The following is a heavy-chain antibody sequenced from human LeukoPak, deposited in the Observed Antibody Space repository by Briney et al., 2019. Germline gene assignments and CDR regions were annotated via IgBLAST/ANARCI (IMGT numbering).Heavy chain of an antibody. Sequence: SETLSLTCTVSGYSISSGFYWGWIRQPPGKGLEWIGSMYHSGSTYYNPSLKSRVTILVDTSKNHFSLKLSSVTVADTAVYYCARGGDTSGHYYFEYFHHWGQGTLVAVSS. CDR2: MYHSGST. J-gene: IGHJ1*01. D-gene: IGHD3-22*01. V-gene: IGHV4-38-2*02. CDR3: ARGGDTSGHYYFEYFHH. CDR1: GYSISSGFY.